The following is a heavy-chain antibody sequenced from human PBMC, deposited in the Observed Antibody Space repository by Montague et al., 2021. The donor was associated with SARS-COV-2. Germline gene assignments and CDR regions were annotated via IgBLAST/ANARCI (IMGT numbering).Heavy chain of an antibody. V-gene: IGHV4-34*01. CDR2: INDSGST. CDR1: GGSFRGYY. J-gene: IGHJ5*02. D-gene: IGHD3-22*01. Sequence: SETLSLTCAVYGGSFRGYYWYWIRQPPGRGLEWIGEINDSGSTDXNPSLKSRVIMSVDTSKNQFSLRLTSLTAADTAMYYCARSLFYYDPRGYPSGGRWFDPWGQGTLVIVSS. CDR3: ARSLFYYDPRGYPSGGRWFDP.